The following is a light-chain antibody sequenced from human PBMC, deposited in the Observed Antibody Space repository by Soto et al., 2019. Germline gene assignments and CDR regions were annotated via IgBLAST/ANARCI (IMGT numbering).Light chain of an antibody. V-gene: IGLV2-11*01. Sequence: QSALTQPRSVSGSPGQSVTISCTGTSSDVGGYNYVSWYQQHPGKAPKLVIYDVSKRPSGVPDRFSGSKSGNTASLTISGLQAEDEADYYCCSYAGSSLWVFXGGTKLTVL. CDR2: DVS. CDR3: CSYAGSSLWV. J-gene: IGLJ3*02. CDR1: SSDVGGYNY.